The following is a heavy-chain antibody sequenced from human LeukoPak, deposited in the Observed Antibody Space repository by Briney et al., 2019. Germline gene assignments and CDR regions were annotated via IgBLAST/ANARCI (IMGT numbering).Heavy chain of an antibody. D-gene: IGHD6-6*01. CDR1: GGSISSGGYH. V-gene: IGHV4-31*03. CDR3: ARDRGDSSSFFDY. J-gene: IGHJ4*02. Sequence: PSQTLSLTCTVSGGSISSGGYHWSWIRQHPGKGLEWIGYIYYSGSTYYNPSLKSRVTISVDTSKNQFSLKLSSVTAADTAVYYCARDRGDSSSFFDYWGQGTLVTVSS. CDR2: IYYSGST.